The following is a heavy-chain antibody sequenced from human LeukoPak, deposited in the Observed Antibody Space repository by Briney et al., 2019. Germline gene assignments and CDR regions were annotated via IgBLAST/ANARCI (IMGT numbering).Heavy chain of an antibody. CDR1: GFTFSSYA. J-gene: IGHJ4*02. Sequence: PGRSLRLSCAASGFTFSSYAIHWVRQAPGKGLEWVAIISYDGSSKYYADSVKGRFIISRDNSKNTLYLQMNSLRAEDTAVYYCVVTDYGDYWGRGTLVTVSS. V-gene: IGHV3-30*04. D-gene: IGHD4-17*01. CDR2: ISYDGSSK. CDR3: VVTDYGDY.